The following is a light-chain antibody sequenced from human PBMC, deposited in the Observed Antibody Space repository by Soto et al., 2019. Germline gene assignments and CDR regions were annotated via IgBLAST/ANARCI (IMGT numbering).Light chain of an antibody. CDR3: QQYNDNWT. CDR2: KAS. J-gene: IGKJ1*01. V-gene: IGKV1-5*03. CDR1: QSVSRW. Sequence: DIQMTQSPCTLSASVGDGVTITCRASQSVSRWLAWYQQKPGKAPKLLIYKASTLESGVPSRFSGSGSGTEFTLAISSLQPDDSATYYCQQYNDNWTFGQGTKVEIK.